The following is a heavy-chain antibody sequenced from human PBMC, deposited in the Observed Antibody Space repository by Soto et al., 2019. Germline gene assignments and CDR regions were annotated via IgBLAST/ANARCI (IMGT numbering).Heavy chain of an antibody. CDR1: GGSISSYY. V-gene: IGHV4-59*08. D-gene: IGHD6-19*01. Sequence: SETLSLTCTVSGGSISSYYWSWIRQPPGKGLEWIGYIYYSGSTNYNPSLKSRVTISVDTSKNQFSLKLSSVTAADTAVYYCARGSGWYFGGGYYYYYMDVWGKGTTVTVSS. CDR3: ARGSGWYFGGGYYYYYMDV. J-gene: IGHJ6*03. CDR2: IYYSGST.